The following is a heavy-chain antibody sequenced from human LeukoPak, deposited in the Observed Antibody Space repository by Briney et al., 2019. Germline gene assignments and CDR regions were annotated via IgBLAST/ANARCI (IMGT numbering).Heavy chain of an antibody. CDR2: ISGGGGST. CDR1: GFTFTSYS. V-gene: IGHV3-23*01. J-gene: IGHJ4*02. D-gene: IGHD1-26*01. CDR3: AKGGKWDVTPFDY. Sequence: GGSLRLSCAASGFTFTSYSMNWVRQAPGKGLEWVSTISGGGGSTYYADSVKGRFTISRDNSKNTLYLQVNSLRAEDTAVYYCAKGGKWDVTPFDYWSQGTLVTVSS.